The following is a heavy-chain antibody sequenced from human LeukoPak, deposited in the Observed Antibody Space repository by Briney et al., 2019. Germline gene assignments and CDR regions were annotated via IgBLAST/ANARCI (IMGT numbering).Heavy chain of an antibody. CDR3: ATYTHWVAGDV. Sequence: PGGSLRLSCAASGFTFSDSWMSWVRQAPGKGLEWVANMNQDGSAKGYVDSVKGRFTISRDNARNSLYLQMSSLRPEDTAVYYCATYTHWVAGDVWGQGTTVTSP. V-gene: IGHV3-7*01. CDR1: GFTFSDSW. D-gene: IGHD3-16*01. J-gene: IGHJ6*02. CDR2: MNQDGSAK.